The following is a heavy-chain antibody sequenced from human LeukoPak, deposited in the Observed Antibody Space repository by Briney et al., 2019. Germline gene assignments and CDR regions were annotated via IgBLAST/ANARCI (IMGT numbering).Heavy chain of an antibody. J-gene: IGHJ4*02. Sequence: GGSLRLSCAASGFTFSSYSMNWVRQAQGKGLEWVSSISSSSSYIYYADSVKGRFTISRANAKNSLYLQMNSLRAEDTAVYFFARVPAYDINDDYWGQGTLVTVSS. CDR3: ARVPAYDINDDY. D-gene: IGHD3-9*01. CDR2: ISSSSSYI. V-gene: IGHV3-21*01. CDR1: GFTFSSYS.